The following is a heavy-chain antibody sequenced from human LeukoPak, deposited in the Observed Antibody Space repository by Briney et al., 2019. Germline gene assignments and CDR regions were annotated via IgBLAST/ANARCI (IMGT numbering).Heavy chain of an antibody. CDR2: INHSGST. CDR1: DYSISSGYY. CDR3: ARDTNAFDI. D-gene: IGHD3-3*01. V-gene: IGHV4-38-2*02. Sequence: SETLSLTCTVSDYSISSGYYWSWIRQPPGKGLEWIGEINHSGSTNYNPSLKSRVTISVDTSKNQFSLKLSSVTAADTAVYYCARDTNAFDIWGQGTMVTVSS. J-gene: IGHJ3*02.